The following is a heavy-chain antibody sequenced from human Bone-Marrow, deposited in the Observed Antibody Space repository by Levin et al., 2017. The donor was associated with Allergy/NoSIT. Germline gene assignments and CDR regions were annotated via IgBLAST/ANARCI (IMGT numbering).Heavy chain of an antibody. CDR3: TKERWSGSNSFDY. Sequence: SCAASGLTFDDYAMHWVRQAPGKGLEWVSGISRNSGTIGYADSVKGRFTISRDNAKNFLYLQMNSLRTEDTALYYCTKERWSGSNSFDYWGRGTLVTVSS. CDR2: ISRNSGTI. J-gene: IGHJ4*02. CDR1: GLTFDDYA. D-gene: IGHD1-26*01. V-gene: IGHV3-9*01.